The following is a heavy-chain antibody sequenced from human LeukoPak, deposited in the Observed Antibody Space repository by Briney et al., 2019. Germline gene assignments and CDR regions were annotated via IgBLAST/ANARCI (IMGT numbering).Heavy chain of an antibody. D-gene: IGHD6-13*01. CDR2: VSSSDSTI. V-gene: IGHV3-48*03. J-gene: IGHJ4*02. CDR3: ARVIAAAGIDY. Sequence: PGGSLRLSCEDSGFTFRSYEMNWVRQAPGKGLEWVSYVSSSDSTIYYADSVKGRFTISRDNSKNTLYLQMNSLRAEDTAVYYCARVIAAAGIDYWGQGTLVTVSS. CDR1: GFTFRSYE.